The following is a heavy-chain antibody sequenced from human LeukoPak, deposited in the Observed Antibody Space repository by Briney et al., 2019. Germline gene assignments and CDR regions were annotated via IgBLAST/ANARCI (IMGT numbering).Heavy chain of an antibody. CDR2: ISGSGGST. J-gene: IGHJ6*02. D-gene: IGHD5-12*01. V-gene: IGHV3-23*01. Sequence: PGGSLRLSCAASGFTFSSYAMSWVRQAPGKGLEWVSVISGSGGSTYQAESVKGRFTISRDNSKNTLYLQMNSLRAEDTAVYCCAKDRSKSEYSGSLTYYYSGMDVWGHGTTVTVSS. CDR1: GFTFSSYA. CDR3: AKDRSKSEYSGSLTYYYSGMDV.